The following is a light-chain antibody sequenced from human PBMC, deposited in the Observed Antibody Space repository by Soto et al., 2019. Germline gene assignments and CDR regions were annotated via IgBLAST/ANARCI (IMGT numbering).Light chain of an antibody. CDR2: VAS. J-gene: IGKJ1*01. CDR1: QGIRND. Sequence: IQMTQSPSSLSASVGDRVTITCRASQGIRNDLSWYQQKPGEAPKRLVYVASSLDGGVPARFSGSGSGTEFTLTISSLQPDDFATYYCQQYNNYWTFGQGTKVDIK. CDR3: QQYNNYWT. V-gene: IGKV1-17*01.